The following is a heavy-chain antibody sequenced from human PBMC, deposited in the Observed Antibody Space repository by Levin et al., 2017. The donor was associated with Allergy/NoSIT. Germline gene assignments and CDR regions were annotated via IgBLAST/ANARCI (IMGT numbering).Heavy chain of an antibody. CDR3: ATYCSSSTGHDAFDI. CDR1: GFTFRNYW. D-gene: IGHD2-2*01. Sequence: GGSLRLSCVVSGFTFRNYWMSWVRQAPGKGLEWVANMNKDGSERNYVDSVKGRVTISRDNARDSLYLQMNSLRAEDTAVYFCATYCSSSTGHDAFDIWGQGTLVTVSS. CDR2: MNKDGSER. J-gene: IGHJ3*02. V-gene: IGHV3-7*01.